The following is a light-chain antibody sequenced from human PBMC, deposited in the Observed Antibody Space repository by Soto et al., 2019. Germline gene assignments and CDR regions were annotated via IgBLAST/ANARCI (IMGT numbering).Light chain of an antibody. CDR1: QSVTNNY. CDR3: QQYGSSPIT. V-gene: IGKV3-20*01. CDR2: GAS. Sequence: ELVLTQSPGTLSLSPGERATLSCRASQSVTNNYLAWYQQKPGQAPRLLIDGASNRATGIPDRFSGSGSGTDFSLAISRLEPEDFAVYYCQQYGSSPITFGQGTRLEIK. J-gene: IGKJ5*01.